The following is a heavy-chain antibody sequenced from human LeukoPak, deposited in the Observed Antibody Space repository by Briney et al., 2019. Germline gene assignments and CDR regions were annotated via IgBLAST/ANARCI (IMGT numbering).Heavy chain of an antibody. D-gene: IGHD3-3*01. V-gene: IGHV3-48*01. CDR2: ISSSSSTM. CDR3: ARGGPPYDFWSGPRFDY. J-gene: IGHJ4*02. Sequence: AGGSLRLSCGASGFTFSSYSMNWVRQAPGKGLEWVSYISSSSSTMYYADSVKGRFTISRDNAKNSLYLQMNSLRAEDTAVYYCARGGPPYDFWSGPRFDYWGQGTLVTVSS. CDR1: GFTFSSYS.